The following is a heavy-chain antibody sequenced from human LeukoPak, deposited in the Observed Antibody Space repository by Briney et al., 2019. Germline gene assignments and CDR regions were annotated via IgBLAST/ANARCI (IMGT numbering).Heavy chain of an antibody. V-gene: IGHV3-30-3*01. CDR2: ISYDGSNK. Sequence: PGRSLRLSCAASGFTFSSYAMHWVRQAPGKGLEWGAVISYDGSNKYYADSVKGRFTISRDNSKNTLYLQMNSLRAEDTAVYYCARDPAGFRGSGYYKNRFDPWGQGTLVTVSS. D-gene: IGHD3-3*01. CDR1: GFTFSSYA. J-gene: IGHJ5*02. CDR3: ARDPAGFRGSGYYKNRFDP.